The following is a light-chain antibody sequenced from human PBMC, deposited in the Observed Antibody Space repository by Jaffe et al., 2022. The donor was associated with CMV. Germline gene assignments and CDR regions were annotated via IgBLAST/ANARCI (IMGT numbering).Light chain of an antibody. J-gene: IGKJ2*01. CDR3: QQYYTITPT. CDR1: QGISNS. Sequence: DIQMTQSPSSLSASVGDRVTITCRASQGISNSLAWYQQEPGRAPKVLLYSTSILESGVPSRFSGSGSGTDYALTISSLQPEDFATYYCQQYYTITPTFGQGTKLEIK. CDR2: STS. V-gene: IGKV1-NL1*01.